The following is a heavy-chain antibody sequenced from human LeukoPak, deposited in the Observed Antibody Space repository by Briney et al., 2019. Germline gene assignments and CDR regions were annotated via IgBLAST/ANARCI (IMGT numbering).Heavy chain of an antibody. CDR1: GFTFSSYA. J-gene: IGHJ4*02. CDR3: ARDSGNSGSYLFDY. Sequence: PGGSLRLSCAASGFTFSSYAMHWVRQAPGKGLEWVAVIWYDGSNKYYADSVKGRFTISRDNSKNTLYLQMNSLRAEDTAVYYCARDSGNSGSYLFDYWGQGTLVTVSS. D-gene: IGHD1-26*01. CDR2: IWYDGSNK. V-gene: IGHV3-33*08.